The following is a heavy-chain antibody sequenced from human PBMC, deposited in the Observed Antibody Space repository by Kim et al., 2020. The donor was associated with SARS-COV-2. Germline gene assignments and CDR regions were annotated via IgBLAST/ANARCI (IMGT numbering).Heavy chain of an antibody. Sequence: GGSLRLSCAASGFTFSSYWMSWVRQAPGKGLEWVANIKQDGSEKYYVDSVKGRFTISRDNAKNSLYLQMNSLRAEDTAVYYCAREKGIQLTPTSHDAFDIWGQGTMVTVSS. CDR2: IKQDGSEK. V-gene: IGHV3-7*01. CDR1: GFTFSSYW. J-gene: IGHJ3*02. CDR3: AREKGIQLTPTSHDAFDI. D-gene: IGHD5-18*01.